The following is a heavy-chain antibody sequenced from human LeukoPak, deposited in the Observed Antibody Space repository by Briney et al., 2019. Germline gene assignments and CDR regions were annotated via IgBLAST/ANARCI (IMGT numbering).Heavy chain of an antibody. Sequence: TSETLSLTCTVSGYSISSSYYWGWIRQPPGKGLEWIGSINHSGNTYYNPSLKSRVTISVDRSKNQFSLKLSSVTAADTAVYYCAHWTGYFQHWGQGTLVTVSS. D-gene: IGHD1-1*01. CDR3: AHWTGYFQH. CDR2: INHSGNT. CDR1: GYSISSSYY. V-gene: IGHV4-38-2*02. J-gene: IGHJ1*01.